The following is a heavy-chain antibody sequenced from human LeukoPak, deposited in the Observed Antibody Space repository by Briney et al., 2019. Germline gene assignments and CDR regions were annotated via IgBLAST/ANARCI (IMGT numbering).Heavy chain of an antibody. CDR1: GFSFSDYY. V-gene: IGHV3-11*04. J-gene: IGHJ4*02. CDR2: ISSSGDTI. D-gene: IGHD3-9*01. CDR3: AKGVDWLFLFDY. Sequence: PGGSLKLSCAASGFSFSDYYMSWIRQAPGQGLEWVSYISSSGDTIYYADKVKGRFTISRDNSTNTPYMKMNSLRAEDTAVYYCAKGVDWLFLFDYWGQGTLVTVSS.